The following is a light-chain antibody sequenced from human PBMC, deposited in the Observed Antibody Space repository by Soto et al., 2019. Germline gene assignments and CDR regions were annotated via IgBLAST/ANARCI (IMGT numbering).Light chain of an antibody. CDR3: AAWDDSLSGAV. V-gene: IGLV1-47*01. CDR2: RNN. Sequence: QSVLTQPPSASGTPEQRVTISCSGSSSNIGSNYVYWYQQLPGAAPKLLIYRNNQRPSGVPDRFSGSKSGTSASLAISGLRSEDEAEYYCAAWDDSLSGAVFGGGTQLTVL. J-gene: IGLJ7*01. CDR1: SSNIGSNY.